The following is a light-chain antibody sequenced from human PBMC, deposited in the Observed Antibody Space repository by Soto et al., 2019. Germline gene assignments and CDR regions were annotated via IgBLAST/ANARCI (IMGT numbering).Light chain of an antibody. Sequence: DIVMTQSPLSLPVTPGEPASISCRSSQSLLHSNGYNYVDWYLQKPGQSPQLLIYLGSYRASGVPDRFSGSGSGTDFTFTITGLQPEDIATYYCQQYENLPYTFGQGTKLEI. V-gene: IGKV2-28*01. CDR2: LGS. J-gene: IGKJ2*01. CDR3: QQYENLPYT. CDR1: QSLLHSNGYNY.